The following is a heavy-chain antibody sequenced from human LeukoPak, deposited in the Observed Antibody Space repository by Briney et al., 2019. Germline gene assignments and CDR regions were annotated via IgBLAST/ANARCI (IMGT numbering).Heavy chain of an antibody. Sequence: ASVKVSCKASGYTFTGYYMHWVRQAPGQGLEWMGWINPNSGGTNYAQKFQGRVTMTRDTSISTAYMELSRLRSDDMAVYYCARDFTGTRTDYYYYYMDVWGRGTTVAISS. CDR2: INPNSGGT. CDR3: ARDFTGTRTDYYYYYMDV. D-gene: IGHD1-7*01. V-gene: IGHV1-2*02. CDR1: GYTFTGYY. J-gene: IGHJ6*03.